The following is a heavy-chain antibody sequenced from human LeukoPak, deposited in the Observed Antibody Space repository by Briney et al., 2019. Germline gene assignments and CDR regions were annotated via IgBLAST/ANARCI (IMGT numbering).Heavy chain of an antibody. D-gene: IGHD6-13*01. Sequence: SETLSLTCTVSGGSISGYYWSWIRQPPGKGLEWIGYIYNSESTNYNPSLRSRVTISGDTSKNQFSLKLSSVTAADTAVYFCARHRVPAAATSFDYWGQGTLVTVSS. CDR2: IYNSEST. J-gene: IGHJ4*02. CDR3: ARHRVPAAATSFDY. V-gene: IGHV4-59*08. CDR1: GGSISGYY.